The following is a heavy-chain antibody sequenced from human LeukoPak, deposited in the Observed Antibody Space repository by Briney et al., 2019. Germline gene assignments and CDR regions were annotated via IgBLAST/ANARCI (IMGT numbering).Heavy chain of an antibody. J-gene: IGHJ4*02. V-gene: IGHV3-7*01. CDR2: IKQDGSEK. Sequence: GGSLRLSCAASGFTFRNYWMSWIRQAPGKGLEWVANIKQDGSEKYYVDSVKGRFTISRDNAKNSLYLQMNSLRAEDTAVYYCARDRVTAKDYWGQGTLVTVSS. D-gene: IGHD2-21*02. CDR3: ARDRVTAKDY. CDR1: GFTFRNYW.